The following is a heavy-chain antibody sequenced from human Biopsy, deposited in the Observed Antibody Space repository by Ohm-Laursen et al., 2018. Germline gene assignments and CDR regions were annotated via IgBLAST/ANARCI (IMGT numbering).Heavy chain of an antibody. J-gene: IGHJ3*02. CDR2: IYSGGST. CDR3: ARSNWPENDAFDI. Sequence: GSLRLSCAASGFTVSSNYMSWVRQAPGKGLEWVSVIYSGGSTYYADSVKGRFTISRDNSKNTLYLQMNSLRAEDTAVYYCARSNWPENDAFDIWGQGTMVTVSS. D-gene: IGHD1-20*01. CDR1: GFTVSSNY. V-gene: IGHV3-53*01.